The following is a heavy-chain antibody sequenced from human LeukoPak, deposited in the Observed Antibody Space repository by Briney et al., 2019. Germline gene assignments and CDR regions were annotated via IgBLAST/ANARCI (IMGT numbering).Heavy chain of an antibody. CDR3: ARAKSGSGSQHYYYYYMDV. CDR1: GGSISSGSYY. Sequence: SETLSLTCTVSGGSISSGSYYWSWIRQPAGKGLEWIGRIYTSGSTNYNPSLKSRVTMSVDTSKNQFSLKLSSVTAADTAVYYCARAKSGSGSQHYYYYYMDVWGKGTTVTISS. J-gene: IGHJ6*03. V-gene: IGHV4-61*02. D-gene: IGHD3-10*01. CDR2: IYTSGST.